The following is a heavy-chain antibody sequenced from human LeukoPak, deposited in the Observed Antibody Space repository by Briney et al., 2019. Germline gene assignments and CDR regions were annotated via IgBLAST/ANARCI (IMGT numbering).Heavy chain of an antibody. CDR2: IYHSGST. D-gene: IGHD5-24*01. J-gene: IGHJ4*02. V-gene: IGHV4-38-2*02. CDR3: ARQGERWLPPPNFDY. Sequence: SETLSLTCTVSGYSISSGYYWGWIRPPPGKGLEWIGSIYHSGSTYYNPSLKSRVTMSVDTSKNQFSLKLSSVTAADTAVYYCARQGERWLPPPNFDYWGQGAQVTVSS. CDR1: GYSISSGYY.